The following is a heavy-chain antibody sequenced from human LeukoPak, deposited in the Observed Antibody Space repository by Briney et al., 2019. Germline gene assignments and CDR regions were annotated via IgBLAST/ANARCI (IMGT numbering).Heavy chain of an antibody. CDR1: GFTFSSYS. J-gene: IGHJ3*02. Sequence: PGGSLRLSCAASGFTFSSYSMNWVRQAPGKGLEWVSSISSSSSYIYYADSVKGRFTISGDNAKNSLYLQMNSLRAEDTAVYYCARVLRLNCSGDCESDAFDIWGQGTMATVSS. CDR2: ISSSSSYI. D-gene: IGHD2-21*02. CDR3: ARVLRLNCSGDCESDAFDI. V-gene: IGHV3-21*01.